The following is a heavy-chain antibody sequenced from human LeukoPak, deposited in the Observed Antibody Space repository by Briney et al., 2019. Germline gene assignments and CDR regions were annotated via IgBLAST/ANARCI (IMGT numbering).Heavy chain of an antibody. CDR2: MSYDGFVQ. CDR3: AKVMVTVVTTSKLDS. D-gene: IGHD4-23*01. Sequence: PGGSLRLSCAASGFTFSQYAMHWVRQAPGKGLEWVAVMSYDGFVQYYADSVTGRFTISRDNSKNTLYLQMNSLRPDDTAFYYCAKVMVTVVTTSKLDSWGQGTLVTVSS. V-gene: IGHV3-30*18. CDR1: GFTFSQYA. J-gene: IGHJ4*02.